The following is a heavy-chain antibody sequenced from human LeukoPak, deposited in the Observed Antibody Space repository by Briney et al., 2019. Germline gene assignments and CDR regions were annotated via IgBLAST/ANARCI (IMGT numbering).Heavy chain of an antibody. J-gene: IGHJ6*02. Sequence: GGSLRLSCAASGFTFSSYEMNWVRQAPGKGLEWVSYISSSGSTIYYADSVKGRFTISRDNAKNSLYLQMNSLRAEDTAVYYCARDRGLYGMDVWGQGTTVAVSS. CDR3: ARDRGLYGMDV. V-gene: IGHV3-48*03. D-gene: IGHD2-15*01. CDR1: GFTFSSYE. CDR2: ISSSGSTI.